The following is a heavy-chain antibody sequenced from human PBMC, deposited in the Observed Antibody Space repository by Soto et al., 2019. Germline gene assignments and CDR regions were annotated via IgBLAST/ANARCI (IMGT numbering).Heavy chain of an antibody. Sequence: LSLTCTVSGGSISSYYWSWIRQPPGKGLEWIGYIYYSGRTNYNPSLKSRVTISVDTSKNQFSLKLSSVTAADTAVYYCARGYCSSTICYIWDNWFDPWGQGTLVTVSS. CDR2: IYYSGRT. D-gene: IGHD2-2*02. CDR1: GGSISSYY. V-gene: IGHV4-59*01. J-gene: IGHJ5*02. CDR3: ARGYCSSTICYIWDNWFDP.